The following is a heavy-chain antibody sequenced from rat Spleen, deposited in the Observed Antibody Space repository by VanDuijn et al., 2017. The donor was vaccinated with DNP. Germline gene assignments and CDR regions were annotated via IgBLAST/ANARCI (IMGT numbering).Heavy chain of an antibody. CDR1: GFTFSDYY. V-gene: IGHV5-20*01. D-gene: IGHD2-1*01. CDR2: ISSDGGSS. CDR3: TTIPLWFPY. Sequence: EVQLVESGGGLVQPGRSLKLSCAASGFTFSDYYMAWVRQAPTKGLEWVASISSDGGSSIYRDSVQGRFTIARDNAKSSLYRQMDSLRSEDTATYYCTTIPLWFPYWGQGTLVTVSS. J-gene: IGHJ3*01.